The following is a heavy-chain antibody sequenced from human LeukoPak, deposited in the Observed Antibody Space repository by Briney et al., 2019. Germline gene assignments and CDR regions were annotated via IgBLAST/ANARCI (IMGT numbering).Heavy chain of an antibody. CDR3: ARHSSPPGYYGMDV. Sequence: PSETLSLTCTVSGGSIGSSSYYWGWIRQPPGKGLEWIGGIYYSGSTYYNPSLKSRVTISVDTSKNQFSLKLSSVTAADTAVYYCARHSSPPGYYGMDVWGQGTTVTVSS. J-gene: IGHJ6*02. CDR2: IYYSGST. CDR1: GGSIGSSSYY. V-gene: IGHV4-39*01. D-gene: IGHD6-6*01.